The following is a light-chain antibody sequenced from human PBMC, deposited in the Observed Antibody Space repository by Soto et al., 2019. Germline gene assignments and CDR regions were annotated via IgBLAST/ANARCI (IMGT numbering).Light chain of an antibody. J-gene: IGKJ5*01. CDR2: FGS. CDR3: QQALQSLT. V-gene: IGKV2-28*01. CDR1: QSLLYNNTYNY. Sequence: EIVMTQSPLTLPVTPGEPASISCRSSQSLLYNNTYNYLDWYVQKPGQSPQLLIYFGSNRAPGVHDRFSGSGSGTDFTLNINRVEAEDVGTYYCQQALQSLTVGQGTRRDIK.